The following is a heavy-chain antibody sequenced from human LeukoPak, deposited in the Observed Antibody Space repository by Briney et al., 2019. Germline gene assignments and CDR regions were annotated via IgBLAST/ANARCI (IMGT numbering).Heavy chain of an antibody. Sequence: SSETLSLTCTVSGYSISSGYYWGWIRQPPGKGLEWIGSIYHSGSTYYNPSLKSRVTISVDTSKNQFSLKLSSVTAADTAVYYCARVFVVPAPGMDVWGQGTTVTVSS. CDR3: ARVFVVPAPGMDV. J-gene: IGHJ6*02. CDR2: IYHSGST. D-gene: IGHD2-21*01. CDR1: GYSISSGYY. V-gene: IGHV4-38-2*02.